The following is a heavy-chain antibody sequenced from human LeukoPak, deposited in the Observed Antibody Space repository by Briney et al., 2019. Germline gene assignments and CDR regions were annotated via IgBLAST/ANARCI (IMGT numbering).Heavy chain of an antibody. V-gene: IGHV1-69*04. CDR1: GYTFTGYY. Sequence: SVKVSCKASGYTFTGYYMHWVRQAPGQGLEWMGRIIPILGIANYAQKFQGRVTITADKSTSTAYMELSSLRSEDTAVYYCAGALGVGAATIRAEYFQHWGQGTLVTVSS. CDR3: AGALGVGAATIRAEYFQH. J-gene: IGHJ1*01. D-gene: IGHD3-16*01. CDR2: IIPILGIA.